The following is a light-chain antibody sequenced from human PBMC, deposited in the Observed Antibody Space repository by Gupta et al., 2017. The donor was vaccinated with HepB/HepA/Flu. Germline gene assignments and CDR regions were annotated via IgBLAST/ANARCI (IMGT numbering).Light chain of an antibody. CDR2: YAS. J-gene: IGKJ3*01. CDR3: QPGDT. Sequence: DIQMTQSPSSLSASVGDRVTITCQESQDISNYLNWYQQKPGKDNKLPIYYASKFETENTSRQKGSGSLTDFTGTSTSMKPEDTVAEYGQPGDTYGHGTNVDIK. CDR1: QDISNY. V-gene: IGKV1-33*01.